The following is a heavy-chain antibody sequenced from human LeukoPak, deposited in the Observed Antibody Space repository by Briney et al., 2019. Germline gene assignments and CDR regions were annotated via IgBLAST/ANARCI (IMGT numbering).Heavy chain of an antibody. CDR1: GFTFSSYW. D-gene: IGHD3-9*01. V-gene: IGHV3-7*03. CDR3: ARWDSAVTGYY. J-gene: IGHJ4*02. Sequence: GGSLRLSCAASGFTFSSYWMSWVRQAPGKGLEWVANIKQDGSEKYYVDSVKGRFTISRDNAKNSLYLQMNSLKTEDTAVYYCARWDSAVTGYYWGQGTLVTVSS. CDR2: IKQDGSEK.